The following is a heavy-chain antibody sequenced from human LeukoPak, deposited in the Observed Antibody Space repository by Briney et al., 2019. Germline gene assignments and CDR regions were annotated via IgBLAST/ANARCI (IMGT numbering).Heavy chain of an antibody. V-gene: IGHV3-21*01. CDR2: ISSSSGYI. Sequence: GGSLSLSCAASGFTFSSYWMHWVRQAPGKGLEWVSSISSSSGYIYYADSLKGRFTISRDNAKSPLYLQMNSLRAEDTAVYYCARAPTFSGWFDYWGQGTPVTVSS. D-gene: IGHD6-19*01. CDR1: GFTFSSYW. J-gene: IGHJ4*02. CDR3: ARAPTFSGWFDY.